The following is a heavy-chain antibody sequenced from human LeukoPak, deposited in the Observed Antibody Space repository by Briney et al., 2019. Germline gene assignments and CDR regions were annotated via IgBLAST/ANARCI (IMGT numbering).Heavy chain of an antibody. CDR3: ARDRAVIDIVVVPAAPNDAFDI. J-gene: IGHJ3*02. D-gene: IGHD2-2*01. V-gene: IGHV1-69*13. CDR1: GGTFSSYA. CDR2: IIPIFGTA. Sequence: ASVKVSCKASGGTFSSYAINWVRQAPGQGLEWMGGIIPIFGTANYAQKFQGRVTITADESTSTAYMELSSLRSEDTAVYYCARDRAVIDIVVVPAAPNDAFDIWGQGTMVTVSS.